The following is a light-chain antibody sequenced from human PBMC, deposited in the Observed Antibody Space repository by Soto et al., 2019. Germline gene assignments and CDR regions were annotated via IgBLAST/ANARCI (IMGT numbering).Light chain of an antibody. CDR3: QQTFGIFPWT. J-gene: IGKJ1*01. CDR2: AAS. Sequence: DIQMTQSPSSLPASVGDRVTITCRASQSIRDYLNWYQHKPGMAPQLLIYAASNLQTGVPSRFSGSGSGTEFTLTIASLQPEDFATYYCQQTFGIFPWTFGQGTQVDI. CDR1: QSIRDY. V-gene: IGKV1-39*01.